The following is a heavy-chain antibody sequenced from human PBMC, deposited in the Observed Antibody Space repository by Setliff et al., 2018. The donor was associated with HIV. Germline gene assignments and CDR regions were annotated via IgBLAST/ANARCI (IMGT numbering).Heavy chain of an antibody. CDR1: DGSRSGIH. Sequence: PSETLSLTCAVFDGSRSGIHWSWIRQPPGKGLEWIAEINFGGGTNHNPSLKSRVTISVDTSKNHVSLMLRSVTAADTAVYYCARAGNYGAFDGFDIWGQGTMVTVSS. CDR2: INFGGGT. CDR3: ARAGNYGAFDGFDI. J-gene: IGHJ3*02. D-gene: IGHD1-7*01. V-gene: IGHV4-34*01.